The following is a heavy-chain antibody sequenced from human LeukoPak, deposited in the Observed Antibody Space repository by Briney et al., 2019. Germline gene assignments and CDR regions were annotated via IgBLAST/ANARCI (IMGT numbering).Heavy chain of an antibody. Sequence: ASVKVSCKASGYTLTGYYMHWVRQAPGQGLEWMGWIDPNSGGTNYAQKFQGRVTMTRDTSISTAYMELSRMTSDDTAVYYCATSGGTSGPELDCWGQGTLVTVSS. V-gene: IGHV1-2*02. CDR1: GYTLTGYY. CDR3: ATSGGTSGPELDC. CDR2: IDPNSGGT. J-gene: IGHJ4*02. D-gene: IGHD3-3*01.